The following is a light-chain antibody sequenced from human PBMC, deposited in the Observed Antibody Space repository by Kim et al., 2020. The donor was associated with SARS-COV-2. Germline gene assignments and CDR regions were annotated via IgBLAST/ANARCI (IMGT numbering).Light chain of an antibody. V-gene: IGKV3-11*01. Sequence: EIVLTQSPVTLSLSPGERATLSCRASQSVSSYLAWYQQKPGQAPRLLIYDASNRTTGIPARFSGSGSGTGFTLTISSLEPEDFAVYYCQQRSHWPPLTFGGGTKVDIK. CDR3: QQRSHWPPLT. CDR1: QSVSSY. CDR2: DAS. J-gene: IGKJ4*01.